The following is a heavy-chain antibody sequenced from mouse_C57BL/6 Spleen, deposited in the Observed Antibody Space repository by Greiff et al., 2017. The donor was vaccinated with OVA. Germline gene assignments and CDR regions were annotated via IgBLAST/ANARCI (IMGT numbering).Heavy chain of an antibody. D-gene: IGHD1-1*01. J-gene: IGHJ1*03. CDR2: IDPSDSYT. CDR3: ASSLYYGSSDWYFDV. CDR1: GYTFTSYW. Sequence: QVQLQQPGAELVRPGTSVKLSCKASGYTFTSYWMHWVKQRPGQGLEWIGVIDPSDSYTNYNQKFKGKATLTVDTSSSTAYMQLSSLTSEDSAVYYCASSLYYGSSDWYFDVWGTGTTVTVSS. V-gene: IGHV1-59*01.